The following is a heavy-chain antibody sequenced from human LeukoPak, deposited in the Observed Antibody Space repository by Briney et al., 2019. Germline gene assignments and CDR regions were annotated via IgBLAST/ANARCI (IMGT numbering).Heavy chain of an antibody. J-gene: IGHJ4*02. CDR1: GFSLNTRGVG. D-gene: IGHD3-22*01. Sequence: SGPTLVNPTQTLTLTCTFSGFSLNTRGVGVGWIRQPPGRDLEWLALIYWDDDRRYSPSLKSRLTITKDTSKNQVVLTMTNMDPVDTATYFCAHRKNYYDSSVFDNWGQGTLVTVSS. V-gene: IGHV2-5*02. CDR2: IYWDDDR. CDR3: AHRKNYYDSSVFDN.